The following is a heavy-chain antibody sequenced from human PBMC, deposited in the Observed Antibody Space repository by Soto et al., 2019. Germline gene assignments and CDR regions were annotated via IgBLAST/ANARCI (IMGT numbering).Heavy chain of an antibody. D-gene: IGHD1-26*01. CDR1: GFTFSSYA. V-gene: IGHV3-30-3*01. CDR3: ARTPRGQWELPYYYYGMDV. J-gene: IGHJ6*02. CDR2: ISYDGSNK. Sequence: QVQLVESGGGVLQPGRSLRLSCAASGFTFSSYAMHWVRQAPGKGLEWVAVISYDGSNKYYADSVKGRFTISRDNSKNTLYLQMNSLRAEDTAVYYCARTPRGQWELPYYYYGMDVWGQGTTVTVSS.